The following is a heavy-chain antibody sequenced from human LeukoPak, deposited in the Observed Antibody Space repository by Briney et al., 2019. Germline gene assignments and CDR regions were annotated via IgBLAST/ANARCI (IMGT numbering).Heavy chain of an antibody. V-gene: IGHV4-59*01. CDR1: GGSISSYY. J-gene: IGHJ6*03. CDR3: ARVAYYDSSGYPLGYMDV. CDR2: IYYSGST. Sequence: MPSETLSLTCTVSGGSISSYYWSWIRQPPGKGLEWIGYIYYSGSTNYNPSLKSRVTISVDTSKNQFSLKLSSVTAADTAVYYCARVAYYDSSGYPLGYMDVWGKGTTVTISS. D-gene: IGHD3-22*01.